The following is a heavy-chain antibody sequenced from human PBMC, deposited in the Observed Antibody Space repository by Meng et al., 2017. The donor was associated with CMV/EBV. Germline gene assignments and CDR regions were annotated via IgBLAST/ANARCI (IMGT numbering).Heavy chain of an antibody. CDR1: GGSISSYY. V-gene: IGHV4-59*01. J-gene: IGHJ3*02. CDR3: ARDNGYCSGGSCYGDAFDI. D-gene: IGHD2-15*01. Sequence: SETLSLTCTVSGGSISSYYWSWIRQPPGKGLEWIGYIYYSGSTNYNPSLKSRVTISVDTSKNQFSLKLSSVTAADTAVYYCARDNGYCSGGSCYGDAFDIWGQGTMVTVSS. CDR2: IYYSGST.